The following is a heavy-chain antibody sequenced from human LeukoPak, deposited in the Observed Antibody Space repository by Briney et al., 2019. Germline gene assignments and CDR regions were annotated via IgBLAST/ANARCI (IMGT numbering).Heavy chain of an antibody. CDR2: ISGSTGST. V-gene: IGHV3-23*01. CDR1: GFTFSNYA. J-gene: IGHJ4*02. D-gene: IGHD2-15*01. Sequence: GGSLRLSCAASGFTFSNYAMNWVRQAPGKGLEWVSLISGSTGSTNYADSVKGRFTISRDNSMNTLYLQMTSLRAEDTALYYCAKGDDDRYCSGGSCYGFDYWGQGTPVTVSS. CDR3: AKGDDDRYCSGGSCYGFDY.